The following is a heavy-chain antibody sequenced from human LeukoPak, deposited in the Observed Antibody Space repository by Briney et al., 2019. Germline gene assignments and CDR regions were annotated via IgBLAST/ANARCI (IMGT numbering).Heavy chain of an antibody. D-gene: IGHD1-26*01. CDR2: ITSSGTYT. V-gene: IGHV3-21*01. J-gene: IGHJ6*03. CDR3: ARDPYSGNYGTYYYYYMDV. CDR1: GFTFSSYN. Sequence: GGSLRLSCADSGFTFSSYNMNWVRQAPGKAMEWVSSITSSGTYTFYADSVKGRFTISRDNAKNSLYLQMDSLGPEDTAVYYCARDPYSGNYGTYYYYYMDVWGKGTTVTISS.